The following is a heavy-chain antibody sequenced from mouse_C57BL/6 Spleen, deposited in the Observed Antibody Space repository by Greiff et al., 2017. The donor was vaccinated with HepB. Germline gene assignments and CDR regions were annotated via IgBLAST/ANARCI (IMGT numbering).Heavy chain of an antibody. J-gene: IGHJ2*01. D-gene: IGHD4-1*01. CDR3: ARSNWDDDY. V-gene: IGHV1-82*01. CDR2: IYPGDGDT. Sequence: VKLMESGPELVKPGASVKISCKASGYAFSSSWMNWVKQRPGKGLEWIGRIYPGDGDTNYNGKFKGKATLTADKSSSTAYMQLSSLTSEDSAVYFCARSNWDDDYWGQGTTLTVSS. CDR1: GYAFSSSW.